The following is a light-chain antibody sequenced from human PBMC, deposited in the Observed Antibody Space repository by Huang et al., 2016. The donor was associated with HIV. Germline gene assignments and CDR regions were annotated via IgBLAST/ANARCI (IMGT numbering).Light chain of an antibody. Sequence: EIVMTQSPATLSVSPGRRVTLSCRASQTVNRNLAWYQQKPGQAPRLLIYGASTRATGIPARLSGSGSETEFTLTISSLQSEDFAVYYCQQYNNWPPWTFGQGTKVEIK. CDR1: QTVNRN. J-gene: IGKJ1*01. V-gene: IGKV3-15*01. CDR3: QQYNNWPPWT. CDR2: GAS.